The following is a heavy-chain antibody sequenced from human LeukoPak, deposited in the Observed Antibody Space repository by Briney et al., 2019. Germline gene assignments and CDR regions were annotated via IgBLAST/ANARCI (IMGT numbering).Heavy chain of an antibody. CDR2: INPNSGGT. CDR3: ARGGVVVQAADTSIDY. J-gene: IGHJ4*02. Sequence: ASVKVSCKASGYTFTGYYMHWVRQAPGQGLEWMGWINPNSGGTNYAQKFQGRVTMTRDTSISTAYLELSRLRSDDTAVYYCARGGVVVQAADTSIDYWGQGTLVTVSS. CDR1: GYTFTGYY. V-gene: IGHV1-2*02. D-gene: IGHD2-2*01.